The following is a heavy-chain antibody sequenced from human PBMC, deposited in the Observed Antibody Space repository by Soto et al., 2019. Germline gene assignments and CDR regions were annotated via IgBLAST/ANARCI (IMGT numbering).Heavy chain of an antibody. D-gene: IGHD5-12*01. V-gene: IGHV4-39*01. Sequence: SETLSLTCTVSDASIGGSYHYWGWIRQPPGKGLEWIGNIDLGGTKYYSPSLKSRLTMSLDTSKKLLSLELTSVTATDTAVYYCALYKRGYSGGSQFHPWGQGTLVTVSS. CDR3: ALYKRGYSGGSQFHP. J-gene: IGHJ5*02. CDR1: DASIGGSYHY. CDR2: IDLGGTK.